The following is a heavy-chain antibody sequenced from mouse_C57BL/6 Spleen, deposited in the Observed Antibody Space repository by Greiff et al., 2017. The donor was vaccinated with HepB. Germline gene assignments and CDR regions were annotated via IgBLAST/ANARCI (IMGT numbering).Heavy chain of an antibody. CDR1: GYTFTDYN. J-gene: IGHJ1*03. CDR3: FTTVNWYFDV. CDR2: INPNNGGT. Sequence: EVQLQQSGPELVKPGASVKMSCKASGYTFTDYNMHWVKQSHGKSLEWIGYINPNNGGTSYNQKFKGKATLTVNKSSSTAYMELRSLTSEDSAVYYCFTTVNWYFDVWGTGTTVTVSS. V-gene: IGHV1-22*01. D-gene: IGHD1-1*01.